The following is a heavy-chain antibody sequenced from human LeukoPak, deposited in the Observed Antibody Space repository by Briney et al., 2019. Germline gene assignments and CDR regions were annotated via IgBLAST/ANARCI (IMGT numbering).Heavy chain of an antibody. CDR1: GFTFDDYA. V-gene: IGHV3-9*01. D-gene: IGHD6-13*01. J-gene: IGHJ5*02. Sequence: GGSLRLSCAASGFTFDDYAMHWVRQAPGKGLEWVSGISWNSGSIGYADSVKGRFTISRDNAKNSLYLQMNSLRAEDTALYYCAKAGIAAAGYSGEYNWFDPWGQGTLVTVSS. CDR2: ISWNSGSI. CDR3: AKAGIAAAGYSGEYNWFDP.